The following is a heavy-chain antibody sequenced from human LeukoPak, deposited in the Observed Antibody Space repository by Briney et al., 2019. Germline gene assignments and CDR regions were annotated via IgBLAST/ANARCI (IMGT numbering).Heavy chain of an antibody. CDR3: ARGVVVPAAIGSYYFDY. J-gene: IGHJ4*02. Sequence: SQTLSLTCTVSGGSISSGGYYWSWIRQHPGRGREWIGYIYYSGSTYYNPSLKSRVTISVDTSKNQFSLKLSSVTAAYTAVYYCARGVVVPAAIGSYYFDYWGQGTLVTVSS. CDR1: GGSISSGGYY. D-gene: IGHD2-2*02. V-gene: IGHV4-31*03. CDR2: IYYSGST.